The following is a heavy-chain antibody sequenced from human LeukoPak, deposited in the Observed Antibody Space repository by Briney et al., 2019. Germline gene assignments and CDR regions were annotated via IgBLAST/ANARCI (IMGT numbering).Heavy chain of an antibody. CDR3: ARDQGYSSSTNWFDP. J-gene: IGHJ5*02. V-gene: IGHV4-34*01. CDR1: GGSFSGYY. Sequence: SETLSLTCAVYGGSFSGYYWSWIRQPPGKGLEWIGEINHSGSTNYNPSLKSRVTISVDKSKNQFSLKLSSVTAADTAVYYCARDQGYSSSTNWFDPWGQGTLVTVSS. CDR2: INHSGST. D-gene: IGHD6-13*01.